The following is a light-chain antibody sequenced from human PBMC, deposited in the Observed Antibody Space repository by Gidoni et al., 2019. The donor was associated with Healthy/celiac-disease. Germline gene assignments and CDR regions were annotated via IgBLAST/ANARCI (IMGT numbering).Light chain of an antibody. CDR1: QGISNW. Sequence: DIQMTQSPSSVSASVGDRDTITCRASQGISNWLAWYQQKPGKAPKLLIYAASSLQSGVPSRFSCSGSGTDFTLTISSLQPEDFATYYCQQANSFPLTFGGETKVEIK. CDR3: QQANSFPLT. J-gene: IGKJ4*01. CDR2: AAS. V-gene: IGKV1-12*01.